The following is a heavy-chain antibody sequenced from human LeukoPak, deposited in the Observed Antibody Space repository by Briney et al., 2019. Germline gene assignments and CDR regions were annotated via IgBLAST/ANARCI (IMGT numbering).Heavy chain of an antibody. Sequence: ASVKVSCKASGYTFTGYYMHWVRQAPGQGLEWMGWINPNSGGTNYAQRFQGWVTMTRDTSISTAYMELSRLRSDDTAVYYCARDITGTTGLGVDAFDIWGQGTMVTVSS. CDR1: GYTFTGYY. D-gene: IGHD1-20*01. J-gene: IGHJ3*02. CDR3: ARDITGTTGLGVDAFDI. V-gene: IGHV1-2*04. CDR2: INPNSGGT.